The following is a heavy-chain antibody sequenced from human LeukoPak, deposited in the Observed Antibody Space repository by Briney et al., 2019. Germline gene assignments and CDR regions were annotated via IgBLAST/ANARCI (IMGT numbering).Heavy chain of an antibody. CDR1: GGSISSSGYY. V-gene: IGHV4-39*07. D-gene: IGHD6-13*01. Sequence: SETLSLTCTVSGGSISSSGYYWGWIRQPPGKGLEWIGSMYYSGSTYHNPSLKSRVTIPVDTSKNQFSLKLSSVTAADTAVYYCARSSSWYSPYGYWGQGTLVTVSS. CDR3: ARSSSWYSPYGY. J-gene: IGHJ4*02. CDR2: MYYSGST.